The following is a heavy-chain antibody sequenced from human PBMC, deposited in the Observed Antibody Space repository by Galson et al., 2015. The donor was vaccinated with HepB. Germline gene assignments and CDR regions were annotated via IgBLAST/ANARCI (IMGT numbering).Heavy chain of an antibody. J-gene: IGHJ4*02. Sequence: SLRLSCAASGFTFNSYIMHWVRQAPGKGLEWVSSISPSSTYIDYADSVKDRFTISRDNAKNSLYLQTSSLRAEDTAVYYCAGMFNGDYSFDYWGQGALVTVSS. CDR2: ISPSSTYI. D-gene: IGHD2-21*02. CDR3: AGMFNGDYSFDY. V-gene: IGHV3-21*01. CDR1: GFTFNSYI.